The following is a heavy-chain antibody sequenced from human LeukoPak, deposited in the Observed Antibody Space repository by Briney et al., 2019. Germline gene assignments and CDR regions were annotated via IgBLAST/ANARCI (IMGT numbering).Heavy chain of an antibody. CDR3: AREPKYGWDAFDI. D-gene: IGHD3-10*01. J-gene: IGHJ3*02. V-gene: IGHV3-53*01. CDR1: GFTVSSNY. CDR2: IYSGGST. Sequence: GGSLRLSCAASGFTVSSNYMSWVRQAPGKGLEWVSVIYSGGSTYYADSVKGRFTISRDNSKNSLYLQMNSLRAEDTAVYYCAREPKYGWDAFDIWGQGTMVTVSS.